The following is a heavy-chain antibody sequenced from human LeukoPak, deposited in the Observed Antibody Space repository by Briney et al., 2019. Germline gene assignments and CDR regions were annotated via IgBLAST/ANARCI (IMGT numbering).Heavy chain of an antibody. J-gene: IGHJ4*02. CDR3: AKDHGDYYDSSGYYSANNYFDY. D-gene: IGHD3-22*01. CDR2: ISGSGGNT. Sequence: GGSLRLSCAASGFTFSSYAMTWVRQAPGKGLEWVSAISGSGGNTYYADSVKGRFTISRDNSKNTLYLQMNSLRAEDTAVYYCAKDHGDYYDSSGYYSANNYFDYRGQGTLVTVSS. CDR1: GFTFSSYA. V-gene: IGHV3-23*01.